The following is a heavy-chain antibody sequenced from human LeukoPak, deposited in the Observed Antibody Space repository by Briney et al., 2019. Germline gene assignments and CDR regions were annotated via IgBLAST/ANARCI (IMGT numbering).Heavy chain of an antibody. D-gene: IGHD3-10*01. J-gene: IGHJ6*03. V-gene: IGHV3-13*01. CDR2: IGTAGDT. CDR3: ARGELETSYYYYYSMDV. Sequence: GGSLRLSCAASGFTFSSYDMHWVRQATGKGLEWVSAIGTAGDTYYPGSVKGRFTISRENAKNSLYLQMNSLRAGDTAVYYCARGELETSYYYYYSMDVWGKGTTVTVSS. CDR1: GFTFSSYD.